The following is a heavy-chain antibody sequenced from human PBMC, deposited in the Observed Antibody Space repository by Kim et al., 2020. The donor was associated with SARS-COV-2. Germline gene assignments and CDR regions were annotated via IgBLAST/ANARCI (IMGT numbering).Heavy chain of an antibody. CDR3: ARRGSTMVRGVELPDYYYYYGMDV. CDR1: GGSISSSSYY. J-gene: IGHJ6*02. CDR2: IYYSGST. Sequence: SETLSLTCTVSGGSISSSSYYWGWIRQPPGKGLEWIGSIYYSGSTYYNPSLKSRVTISVDTSKNQFSLKLSSVTAADTAVYYCARRGSTMVRGVELPDYYYYYGMDVWGQGTTVTVSS. V-gene: IGHV4-39*01. D-gene: IGHD3-10*01.